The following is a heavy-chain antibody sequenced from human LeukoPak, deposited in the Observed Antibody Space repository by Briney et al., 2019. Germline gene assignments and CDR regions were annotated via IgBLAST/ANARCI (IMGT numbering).Heavy chain of an antibody. J-gene: IGHJ4*02. CDR1: GYTFTGYY. D-gene: IGHD6-13*01. CDR3: ARGPWYSSSWYGVY. V-gene: IGHV1-8*02. CDR2: MNPNSGNT. Sequence: ASVKVSCKASGYTFTGYYMHWVRQAPGQGLEWMGWMNPNSGNTGYAQKFQGRVTMTRNTSISTAYMELSSLRSEDTAVYYCARGPWYSSSWYGVYWGQGTLVTVSS.